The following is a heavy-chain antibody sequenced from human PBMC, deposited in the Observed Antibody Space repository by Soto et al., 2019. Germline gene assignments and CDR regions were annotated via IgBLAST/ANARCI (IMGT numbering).Heavy chain of an antibody. V-gene: IGHV1-69*01. CDR2: IIPIFGTA. D-gene: IGHD3-9*01. CDR3: ARVMVPYYDILTGYYLDY. CDR1: GGTFSSYA. Sequence: QVQLVQSGAEVKKPGSSVKVSCKASGGTFSSYAISWVRQAPGQGLEWMGGIIPIFGTANYAKKFQGRVTITADESTSKDYLELSSLRSEDTAVYYCARVMVPYYDILTGYYLDYWGQGTLVTVSS. J-gene: IGHJ4*02.